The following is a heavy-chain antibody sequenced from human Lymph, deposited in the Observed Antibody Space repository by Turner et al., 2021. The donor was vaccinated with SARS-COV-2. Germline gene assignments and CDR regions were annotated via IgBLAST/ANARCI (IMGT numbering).Heavy chain of an antibody. Sequence: QVQLVQFGAEVKKPGSSVKVSCTASGGTFSSYAITWVRQAPGQGLEWMGGIIPILAIANYAQKFKGRVTITADKSTSTAYMKLSSLRSEDTAVYYCARDSPYCSSTSCYDPWGQGTLVTVSS. CDR3: ARDSPYCSSTSCYDP. CDR2: IIPILAIA. J-gene: IGHJ5*02. V-gene: IGHV1-69*10. CDR1: GGTFSSYA. D-gene: IGHD2-2*01.